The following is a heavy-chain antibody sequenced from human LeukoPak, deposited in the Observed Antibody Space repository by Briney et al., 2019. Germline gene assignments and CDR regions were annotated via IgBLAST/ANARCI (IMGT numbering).Heavy chain of an antibody. CDR1: GGSISSYY. V-gene: IGHV4-59*01. Sequence: SETLSLTCTVSGGSISSYYWSWIRQPPGKGLEWIGYIYYSGSTNYNPSLKSRVTISVDTSKNQFSLKLSSVTAADTAEYYCARDVKQNWFDLWGQGTLVTVSS. J-gene: IGHJ5*02. CDR3: ARDVKQNWFDL. CDR2: IYYSGST.